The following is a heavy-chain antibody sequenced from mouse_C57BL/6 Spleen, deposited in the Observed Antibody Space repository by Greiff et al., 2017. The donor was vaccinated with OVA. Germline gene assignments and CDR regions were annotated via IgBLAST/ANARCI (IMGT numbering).Heavy chain of an antibody. J-gene: IGHJ3*01. V-gene: IGHV5-9-1*02. Sequence: EVMLVESGEGLVKPGGSLKLSCAASGFTFSSYAMSWVRQTPEKRLEWVAYISSGGDYIYYADTVKGRFTISRDNARNTLYLQMSSLKSEDTAMYYCTRIYYDYDGFAYWGQGTLVTVSA. CDR2: ISSGGDYI. CDR1: GFTFSSYA. D-gene: IGHD2-4*01. CDR3: TRIYYDYDGFAY.